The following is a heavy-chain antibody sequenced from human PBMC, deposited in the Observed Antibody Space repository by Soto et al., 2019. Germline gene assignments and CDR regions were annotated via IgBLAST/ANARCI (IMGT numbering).Heavy chain of an antibody. J-gene: IGHJ4*02. Sequence: GGSLRLSCAASGFTFSSYAMSWVRQAPGKGLEWVSAISGSGGSTFYADSMKGRFPISRDNSKNTLYLQMNNLRAEDTAVYYCAKDLSAYCGGDCYSDYWGQGTLVTVSS. CDR1: GFTFSSYA. CDR3: AKDLSAYCGGDCYSDY. V-gene: IGHV3-23*01. D-gene: IGHD2-21*01. CDR2: ISGSGGST.